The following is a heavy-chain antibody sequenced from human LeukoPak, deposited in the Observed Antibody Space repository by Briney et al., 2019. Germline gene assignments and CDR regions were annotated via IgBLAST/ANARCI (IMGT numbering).Heavy chain of an antibody. CDR2: IYSGGST. CDR1: GFTVSSNY. V-gene: IGHV3-66*02. D-gene: IGHD4-23*01. Sequence: SGGSLRLSCAASGFTVSSNYMSWVRQAPGEGLEWVSVIYSGGSTYYADSVKGRFTISRDNSKNTLYLQMNSLRGEDTAVYYCARGYYGGNSKLDYWGQGTLVTVSS. J-gene: IGHJ4*02. CDR3: ARGYYGGNSKLDY.